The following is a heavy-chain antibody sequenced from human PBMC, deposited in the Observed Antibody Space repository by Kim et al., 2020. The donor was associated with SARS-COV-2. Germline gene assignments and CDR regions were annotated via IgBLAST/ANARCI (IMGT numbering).Heavy chain of an antibody. V-gene: IGHV3-30*03. CDR3: ARWDVVATFDY. CDR2: ISYDGGKK. D-gene: IGHD5-12*01. Sequence: GGSLRLSCAASGFTFSSYGMHWVRQSPGKGLEWVAFISYDGGKKYYAESVKGRFTISRDNSKNTLLLQMNSLRADDTAVYYCARWDVVATFDYWGQGTLATVSS. J-gene: IGHJ4*02. CDR1: GFTFSSYG.